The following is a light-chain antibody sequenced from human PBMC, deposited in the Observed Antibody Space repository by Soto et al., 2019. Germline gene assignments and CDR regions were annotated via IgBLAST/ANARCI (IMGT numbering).Light chain of an antibody. CDR1: QGISNH. V-gene: IGKV1-16*02. CDR3: QQYHNYPVT. Sequence: DIQMTQSPSSLSVSLGDRVTITCRASQGISNHLAWLQQKPGQAPKSLIYAADTLQSGVPSKFSGSGSGTDFTLTISSLQPEDFATYYCQQYHNYPVTFGGGTRVEI. J-gene: IGKJ4*01. CDR2: AAD.